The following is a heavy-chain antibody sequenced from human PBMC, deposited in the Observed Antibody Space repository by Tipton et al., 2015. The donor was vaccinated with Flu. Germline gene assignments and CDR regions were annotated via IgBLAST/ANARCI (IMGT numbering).Heavy chain of an antibody. Sequence: VQLVQSGAVVKKPGESLKISCKGSGYTFTSNWIAWVRQMPGKGLEYMGSIYPGNSDTIYSPSFQGQVTMSVDKSISTAYLQWSSLKASDTAMFYCARRYLGYCRGTTCLSTDALDIWGQGTLVTVSS. V-gene: IGHV5-51*01. J-gene: IGHJ3*02. D-gene: IGHD2-2*01. CDR3: ARRYLGYCRGTTCLSTDALDI. CDR2: IYPGNSDT. CDR1: GYTFTSNW.